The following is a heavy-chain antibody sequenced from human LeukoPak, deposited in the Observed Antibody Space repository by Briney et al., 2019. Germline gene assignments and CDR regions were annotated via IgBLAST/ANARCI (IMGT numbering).Heavy chain of an antibody. Sequence: GGSLRLSCAASGFTFSSSAMSWVRQVPGKGLEWVSGISASGGSTSYADSVRGRFTISRDNSRNTLYVQMNSLRDEDTAVYYCAKDHRWESPHYLDSWGQGPLVTVSS. CDR3: AKDHRWESPHYLDS. J-gene: IGHJ4*02. CDR1: GFTFSSSA. V-gene: IGHV3-23*01. CDR2: ISASGGST. D-gene: IGHD1-26*01.